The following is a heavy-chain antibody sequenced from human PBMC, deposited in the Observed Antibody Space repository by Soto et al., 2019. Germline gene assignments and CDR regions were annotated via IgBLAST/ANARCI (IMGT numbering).Heavy chain of an antibody. Sequence: KTSETLSLTCTVSGGSISSSSYYWGWIRQPPGKGLEWIGSIYYSGSTYYNPSLKSRVTISVDTSKNQFSLKLSSVTAADTAVYYCARPLAGRAYYYYGMDVWGQGTTVTVSS. CDR3: ARPLAGRAYYYYGMDV. CDR2: IYYSGST. CDR1: GGSISSSSYY. D-gene: IGHD1-1*01. V-gene: IGHV4-39*01. J-gene: IGHJ6*02.